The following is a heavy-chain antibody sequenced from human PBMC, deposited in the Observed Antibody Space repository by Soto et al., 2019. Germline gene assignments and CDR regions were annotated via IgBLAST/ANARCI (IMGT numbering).Heavy chain of an antibody. CDR2: IHWNEDK. V-gene: IGHV2-5*01. CDR3: ARRRGYRSRNVSLPF. CDR1: GFSLSTSGES. Sequence: QITLKESGPTLVKPTQTLTLTCTFSGFSLSTSGESVGWIRQSPGKALEWVALIHWNEDKRYGPSLESRLTGATYTSTLLFVLTRSTMVPVVSATSFWARRRGYRSRNVSLPFWGRGTLVTVSS. J-gene: IGHJ4*02. D-gene: IGHD3-10*01.